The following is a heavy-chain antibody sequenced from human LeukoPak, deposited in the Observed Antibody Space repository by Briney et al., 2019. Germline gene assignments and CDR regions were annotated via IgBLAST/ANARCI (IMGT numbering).Heavy chain of an antibody. CDR1: GGSISSYY. CDR2: IYYSGST. CDR3: ARRDSPFDL. V-gene: IGHV4-59*01. J-gene: IGHJ2*01. D-gene: IGHD3-22*01. Sequence: ASETLSLTCTVSGGSISSYYWSWIRQPPGKGLEWIGYIYYSGSTNYNPSLKSRVTISVDTSKKQFSLKVRSVTAADTAVYYCARRDSPFDLWGRGTLVTVSS.